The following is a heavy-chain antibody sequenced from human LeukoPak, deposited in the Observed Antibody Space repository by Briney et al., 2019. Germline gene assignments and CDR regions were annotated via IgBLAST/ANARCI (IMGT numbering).Heavy chain of an antibody. V-gene: IGHV3-21*01. CDR2: ISSSSSYI. J-gene: IGHJ5*02. D-gene: IGHD3-3*01. Sequence: GGSLRLSCAASGFTLSSYSMNWFRQAPGKGLEWVSSISSSSSYIYYADSVKGRFTISRDNAKNSLYLQMNSLRAEDTAVYYCARSGRFLEWLPPSWFDPWGQGTLVTVSS. CDR3: ARSGRFLEWLPPSWFDP. CDR1: GFTLSSYS.